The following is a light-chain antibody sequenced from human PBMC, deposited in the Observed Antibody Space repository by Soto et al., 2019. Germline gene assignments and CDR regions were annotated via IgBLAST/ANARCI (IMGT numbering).Light chain of an antibody. CDR1: NSNIASNT. CDR3: AAWDDTLKRYV. Sequence: AVLTQPRSACETPGQTVSISCSGSNSNIASNTVNWYQHLPGTAPKLLIYYNNQRPSGVPDRFSGSKSGTSASLAISGLQSEDESDYYCAAWDDTLKRYVFGTGTKVTVL. CDR2: YNN. V-gene: IGLV1-44*01. J-gene: IGLJ1*01.